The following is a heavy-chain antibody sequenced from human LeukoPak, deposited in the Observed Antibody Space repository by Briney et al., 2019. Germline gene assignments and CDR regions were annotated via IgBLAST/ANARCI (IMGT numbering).Heavy chain of an antibody. J-gene: IGHJ4*02. CDR1: GGSISSSSYY. Sequence: PSETLSLTCTVSGGSISSSSYYWGWIRQPPGKGLEWIGSIYYSGSTYYNPSLKSRVTISVDTSKNQFSLKLSSVTAADTAVYYCASPLFCSGTGCYDSWGQGTLVTVSS. D-gene: IGHD2-2*01. CDR3: ASPLFCSGTGCYDS. V-gene: IGHV4-39*07. CDR2: IYYSGST.